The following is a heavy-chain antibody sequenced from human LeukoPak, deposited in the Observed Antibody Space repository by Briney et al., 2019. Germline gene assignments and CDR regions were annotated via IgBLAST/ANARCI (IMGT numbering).Heavy chain of an antibody. D-gene: IGHD3-22*01. V-gene: IGHV4-39*07. CDR1: GGSISSSSYY. CDR3: ARDRYYYDSSSYRFDY. J-gene: IGHJ4*02. CDR2: IYYSGST. Sequence: SETLSLTCTVSGGSISSSSYYWGWIRQPPGKGLEWIGSIYYSGSTYYNPSLKSRVTISVDTSKNQFSLKLSSVTAADTAVYYCARDRYYYDSSSYRFDYWGRGTLVTVSS.